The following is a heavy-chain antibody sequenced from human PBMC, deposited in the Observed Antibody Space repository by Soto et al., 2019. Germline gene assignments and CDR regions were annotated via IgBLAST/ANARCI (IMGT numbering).Heavy chain of an antibody. D-gene: IGHD2-21*01. CDR3: ARHLTGLWSRRAIQRSRQYYYYYYMDV. Sequence: SETLSLTCTVSGGSISSYYWSWIRQPPGKGLEWIGYIYYSGSTNYNPSLKSRVTISVDTSKNQFSLKLSSVTAADTAVYYCARHLTGLWSRRAIQRSRQYYYYYYMDVWGKGTTVTVSS. CDR1: GGSISSYY. V-gene: IGHV4-59*08. J-gene: IGHJ6*03. CDR2: IYYSGST.